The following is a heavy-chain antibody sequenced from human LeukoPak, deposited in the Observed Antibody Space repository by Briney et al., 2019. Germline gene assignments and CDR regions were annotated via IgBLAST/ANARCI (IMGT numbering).Heavy chain of an antibody. CDR2: IYTSGST. Sequence: PSETLSLTCTVSGGSISSYYWSWIRQPAGKGLEWIGRIYTSGSTNYNPSLKSRVTMSVDTSKNQFSLKLNSVTAADTAVYYCARHLYYDSSGDAFDIWGQGTMVTVSS. D-gene: IGHD3-22*01. V-gene: IGHV4-4*07. CDR3: ARHLYYDSSGDAFDI. J-gene: IGHJ3*02. CDR1: GGSISSYY.